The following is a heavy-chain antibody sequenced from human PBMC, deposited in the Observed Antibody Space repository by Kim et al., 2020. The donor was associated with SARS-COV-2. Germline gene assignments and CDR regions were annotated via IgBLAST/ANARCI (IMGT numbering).Heavy chain of an antibody. D-gene: IGHD2-15*01. CDR1: GFTFSSYG. Sequence: GGSLRLSCAASGFTFSSYGMHWVRQAPGKGLEWVAVIWYDGSNKYYADSVKGRFTISRDNSKNTLYLQMNSLRAEDTAVYYCARDPWGRSGTQLDYWGQGTLVTVSS. CDR3: ARDPWGRSGTQLDY. CDR2: IWYDGSNK. J-gene: IGHJ4*02. V-gene: IGHV3-33*01.